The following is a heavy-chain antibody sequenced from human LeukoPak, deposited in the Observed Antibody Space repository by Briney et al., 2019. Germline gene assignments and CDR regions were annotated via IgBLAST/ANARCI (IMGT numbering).Heavy chain of an antibody. CDR1: GGSFSGYY. V-gene: IGHV4-34*01. CDR3: ARRGCSSTSCPVGGYYCYGMDV. D-gene: IGHD2-2*01. J-gene: IGHJ6*04. Sequence: SETLSLTCAVYGGSFSGYYWSWIRQPPGKGLEWIGEINHSGSTNYNPSLKSRVTISVDTSKNQFSLKLSSVTAADTAVYYCARRGCSSTSCPVGGYYCYGMDVWGKGTTVTVSS. CDR2: INHSGST.